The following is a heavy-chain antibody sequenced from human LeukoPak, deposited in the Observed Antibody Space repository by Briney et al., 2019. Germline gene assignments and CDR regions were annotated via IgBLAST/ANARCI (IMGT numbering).Heavy chain of an antibody. CDR2: IYADFDNT. V-gene: IGHV3-53*01. CDR1: GSTVSGDY. CDR3: ARALNRHIGAFEY. D-gene: IGHD4/OR15-4a*01. J-gene: IGHJ4*02. Sequence: GGSLRLSCAVSGSTVSGDYMSWLRQAPGRGLEWVSVIYADFDNTDYADSVRGRFTISRDSSKNTLYLHMNSLRVEDTATYFCARALNRHIGAFEYWGQGALVTVSS.